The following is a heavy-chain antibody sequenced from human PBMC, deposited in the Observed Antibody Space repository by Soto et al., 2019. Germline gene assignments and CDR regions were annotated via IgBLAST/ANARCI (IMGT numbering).Heavy chain of an antibody. Sequence: SETLSLTCAVSGGSISSGGYSWSWIRQPPGKGLEWIGYIYHSGGTYYNPSLKSRVTISVDRSKNQFSLKLSSVTAADTAVYYCARVAHYDFWSGYPPQARGYSYYYGMDVWGQGTTVTVSS. J-gene: IGHJ6*02. CDR3: ARVAHYDFWSGYPPQARGYSYYYGMDV. D-gene: IGHD3-3*01. CDR2: IYHSGGT. CDR1: GGSISSGGYS. V-gene: IGHV4-30-2*01.